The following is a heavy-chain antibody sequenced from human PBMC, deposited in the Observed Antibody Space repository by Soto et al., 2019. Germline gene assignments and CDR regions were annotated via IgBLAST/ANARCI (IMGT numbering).Heavy chain of an antibody. CDR2: VFHTGSV. D-gene: IGHD1-1*01. Sequence: QLRLQESGPGLVKPSETLSLTCSISGGSITASVWWTWVRLTPEKGLQWIGEVFHTGSVNYNPSLQSRLTISVDKSMGQFSLRLTSVTAAATAVYYCARKAWTRIDYWGQGALVTVSS. J-gene: IGHJ4*02. CDR1: GGSITASVW. CDR3: ARKAWTRIDY. V-gene: IGHV4-4*02.